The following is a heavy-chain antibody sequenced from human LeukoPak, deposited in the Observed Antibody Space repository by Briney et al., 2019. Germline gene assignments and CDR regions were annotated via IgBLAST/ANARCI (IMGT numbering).Heavy chain of an antibody. J-gene: IGHJ1*01. D-gene: IGHD3-22*01. CDR2: ISGSGGST. CDR3: AKTYYYDSSGYYGTVAEYFQH. V-gene: IGHV3-23*01. CDR1: GFTFSSYA. Sequence: GGSLRLSCAASGFTFSSYAMSWVRQAPGKGLEWVSAISGSGGSTYYADYVKGRFTISRDNSKNTLYLQMNSLRAEDTAVYYCAKTYYYDSSGYYGTVAEYFQHWGQGTLVTVSS.